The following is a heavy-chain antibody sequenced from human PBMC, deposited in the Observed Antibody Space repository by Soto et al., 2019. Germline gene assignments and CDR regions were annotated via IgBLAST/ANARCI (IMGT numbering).Heavy chain of an antibody. CDR2: MYHSGST. CDR3: VRVPGL. Sequence: QLQLQESGSGLVKPSQTLSLTCAVSGGSISSGGYSWSWIRQPPGKGLEWIGYMYHSGSTYYNPSLKSRVTISVDRSKNQFSLKLSSVTAADTAVYYCVRVPGLWGRGTLVTVSS. CDR1: GGSISSGGYS. V-gene: IGHV4-30-2*01. J-gene: IGHJ2*01.